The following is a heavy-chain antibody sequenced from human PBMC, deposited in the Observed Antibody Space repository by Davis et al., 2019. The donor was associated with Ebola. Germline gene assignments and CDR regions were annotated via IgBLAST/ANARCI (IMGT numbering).Heavy chain of an antibody. D-gene: IGHD3-9*01. CDR2: ISGSGGST. Sequence: PGGSLRLSCAASGFTFSSYAMSWVRQAPGKGLEWVSTISGSGGSTYYADSVKGRFTISRDNSKNTLYLQMNSLRAEDTAVYYCAKDLNILTGRYSVDNWGQGTLVTVSS. J-gene: IGHJ4*02. CDR3: AKDLNILTGRYSVDN. V-gene: IGHV3-23*01. CDR1: GFTFSSYA.